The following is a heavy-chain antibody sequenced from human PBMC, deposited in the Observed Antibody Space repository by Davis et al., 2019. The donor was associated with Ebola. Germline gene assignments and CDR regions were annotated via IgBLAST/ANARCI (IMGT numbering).Heavy chain of an antibody. CDR2: IYSSGRT. D-gene: IGHD2-2*01. V-gene: IGHV4-59*08. CDR3: ARHRAPAVIAHFDY. CDR1: GGSISGYY. J-gene: IGHJ4*02. Sequence: PSETLSLTCTVSGGSISGYYWSWIRQPPGKGLEWIGSIYSSGRTNYNPSLKTRVAMSVDTSKNQFPLNLRSVSAADTAIYYWARHRAPAVIAHFDYWGRGALVTVSS.